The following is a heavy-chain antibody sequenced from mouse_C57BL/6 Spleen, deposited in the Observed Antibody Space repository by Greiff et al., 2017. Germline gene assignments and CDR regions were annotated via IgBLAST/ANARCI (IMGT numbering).Heavy chain of an antibody. J-gene: IGHJ3*01. D-gene: IGHD2-5*01. CDR3: SRGSYYSIYGFAY. CDR2: ISYSGST. Sequence: EVQLVESGPGMVKPSQSLSLTCTVTGYSITSGYDWHWIRHFPGNKLEWMGYISYSGSTNYNPSLKSRISITHDTSKNHFFLKLISVTTEDTATYYCSRGSYYSIYGFAYWGPGPLVTFSA. CDR1: GYSITSGYD. V-gene: IGHV3-1*01.